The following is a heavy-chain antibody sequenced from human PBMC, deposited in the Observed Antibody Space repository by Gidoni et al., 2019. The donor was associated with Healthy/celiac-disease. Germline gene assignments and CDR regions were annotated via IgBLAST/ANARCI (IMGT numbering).Heavy chain of an antibody. D-gene: IGHD6-6*01. J-gene: IGHJ5*02. Sequence: QVQLVQSGAEVKKPGASVKVSCKASGYTFHSYGISWVRQDPGQGLEWMGWISAYHGNTNYAQKFHGRVTMTTYTSTSTAYMELRSLRSDDTAVYYCARDPLYSSSGYNGFDPWGQGTLVTVSS. CDR2: ISAYHGNT. CDR1: GYTFHSYG. V-gene: IGHV1-18*01. CDR3: ARDPLYSSSGYNGFDP.